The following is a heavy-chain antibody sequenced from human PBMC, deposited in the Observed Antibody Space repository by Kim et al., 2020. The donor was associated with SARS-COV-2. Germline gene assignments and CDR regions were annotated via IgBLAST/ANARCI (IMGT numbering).Heavy chain of an antibody. V-gene: IGHV3-73*01. CDR3: TGAAAGTERYYYYGMDV. J-gene: IGHJ6*02. Sequence: GGSLRLSCAASGFTFSGSAMHWVRQASGKGLEWVGRIRSKANSYATAYAASVKGRFTISRDDSKNTAYLQMNSLKTEDTAVYYCTGAAAGTERYYYYGMDVWGQGTTVTVSS. CDR2: IRSKANSYAT. CDR1: GFTFSGSA. D-gene: IGHD6-13*01.